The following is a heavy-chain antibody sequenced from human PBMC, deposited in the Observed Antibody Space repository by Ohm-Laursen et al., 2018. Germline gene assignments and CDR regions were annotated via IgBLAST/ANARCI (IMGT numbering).Heavy chain of an antibody. Sequence: SLRLSCAASGFTFSSYAMSWVRQAPGKGLEWVSSISGNAVRTYDADSVKGRFSISRDNSKNTLDLQMNSLRAEDTAVYYCAKGPLIAVAGSNYFFDYWGQGTLVTVSS. CDR2: ISGNAVRT. D-gene: IGHD6-19*01. J-gene: IGHJ4*02. CDR3: AKGPLIAVAGSNYFFDY. V-gene: IGHV3-23*01. CDR1: GFTFSSYA.